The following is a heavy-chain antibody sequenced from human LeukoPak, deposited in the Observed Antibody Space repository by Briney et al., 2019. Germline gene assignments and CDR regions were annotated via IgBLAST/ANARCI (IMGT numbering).Heavy chain of an antibody. Sequence: GASVKVSCKASGYTFTGYYMHWVRQAPGQGLEWMGWINPNSGGTNYAQKFQGRVTMTRDTSISTAYMELSRLRSDDTAVYYCARGHYDFWSGYYYFDYWGQGTLVTVSS. CDR3: ARGHYDFWSGYYYFDY. CDR2: INPNSGGT. D-gene: IGHD3-3*01. CDR1: GYTFTGYY. J-gene: IGHJ4*02. V-gene: IGHV1-2*02.